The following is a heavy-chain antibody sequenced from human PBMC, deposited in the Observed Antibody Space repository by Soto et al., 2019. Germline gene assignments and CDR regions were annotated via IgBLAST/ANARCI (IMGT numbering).Heavy chain of an antibody. V-gene: IGHV4-59*08. D-gene: IGHD2-15*01. CDR3: ARGTPSPLIVRSSRGPWFDP. CDR2: MYYGGRT. Sequence: SETLSLTCTVSGGSISSYYWSWIRQPPGKGLEWIGYMYYGGRTNYNPSLKSRVTISVDTSKMQVSLELSSVTAADTAVYFCARGTPSPLIVRSSRGPWFDPWGQGTLVTVSS. CDR1: GGSISSYY. J-gene: IGHJ5*02.